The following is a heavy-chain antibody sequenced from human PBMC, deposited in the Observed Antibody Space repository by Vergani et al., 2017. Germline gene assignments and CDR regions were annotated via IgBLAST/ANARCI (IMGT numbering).Heavy chain of an antibody. Sequence: QVQLVQSGAEVKKPGSSVKVFCKASGGTFSSYAISWVRQAPGQGLEWMGGIIPIFGTANYAQKFQGRVTITADESTSTAYMELSSLRSEDTAVYYCARDRELLRYYYYYGMDVWGQGTTVTVSS. V-gene: IGHV1-69*12. CDR3: ARDRELLRYYYYYGMDV. J-gene: IGHJ6*02. CDR1: GGTFSSYA. D-gene: IGHD1-26*01. CDR2: IIPIFGTA.